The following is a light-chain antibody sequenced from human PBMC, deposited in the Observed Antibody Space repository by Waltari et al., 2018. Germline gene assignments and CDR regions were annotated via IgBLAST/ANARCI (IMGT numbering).Light chain of an antibody. CDR1: NIGSKS. CDR2: ADS. V-gene: IGLV3-21*03. J-gene: IGLJ2*01. Sequence: SYVLTQPPSVSVAPGKTARITCGGNNIGSKSVHWYQQKPGQAPVLVVYADSDRPSGIPERFSGSNSGNTATLTISRVEAGDEADYYCQVWDSSSDLVVFGGGTKLTVL. CDR3: QVWDSSSDLVV.